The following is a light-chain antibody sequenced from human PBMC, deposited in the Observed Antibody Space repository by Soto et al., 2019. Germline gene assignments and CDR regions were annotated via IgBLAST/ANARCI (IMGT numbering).Light chain of an antibody. CDR1: QSIRRY. CDR2: AVS. J-gene: IGKJ4*01. CDR3: QQTSSIPLS. V-gene: IGKV1-39*01. Sequence: DIQMTQSPSSLSASVGDRVTITCRASQSIRRYLNWYQQKQGKAPKLLIHAVSNLQSGVPSRFSGSGSGPDFTLTISSLQPEDFATYYCQQTSSIPLSFGGGTKLEN.